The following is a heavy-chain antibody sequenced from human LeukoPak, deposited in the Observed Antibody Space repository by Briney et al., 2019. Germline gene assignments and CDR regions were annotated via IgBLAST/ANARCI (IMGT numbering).Heavy chain of an antibody. CDR3: ATKGSSSDYYGIDV. J-gene: IGHJ6*02. CDR2: INHSGST. CDR1: GGSFSGYY. Sequence: SETLSLTCAVYGGSFSGYYWSWIRQPPGKGLEWIGEINHSGSTNYNPSLKSRVTISVDTSKNQFSLKLSSVTAADTAVYYCATKGSSSDYYGIDVWGQGTSVTVSS. D-gene: IGHD6-6*01. V-gene: IGHV4-34*01.